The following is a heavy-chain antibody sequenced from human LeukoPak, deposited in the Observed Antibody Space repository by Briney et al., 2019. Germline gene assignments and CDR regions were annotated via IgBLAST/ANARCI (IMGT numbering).Heavy chain of an antibody. J-gene: IGHJ3*02. CDR1: GGTFSSYA. CDR2: IIPIFGTA. V-gene: IGHV1-69*13. CDR3: ARGLDGSYWQEGEAFDI. D-gene: IGHD1-26*01. Sequence: ASVKVSCKASGGTFSSYAISWVRQAPGQGLEWMGGIIPIFGTANYAQKFQGRVTITADESTSTAYMELSSLRSEDTAVYYCARGLDGSYWQEGEAFDIWGQGTMVTVSS.